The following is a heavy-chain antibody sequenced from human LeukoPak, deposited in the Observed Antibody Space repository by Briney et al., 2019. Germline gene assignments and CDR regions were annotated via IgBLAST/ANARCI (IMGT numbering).Heavy chain of an antibody. V-gene: IGHV3-23*01. CDR2: ITASGDNT. D-gene: IGHD2-15*01. CDR3: ARRDIVVVVSASDY. Sequence: GGSLRLSCEASGFIFSDYVMIWVRQAPGKGLEWVSGITASGDNTYYSDSVKGRFTMSRGNSKNTVYLQMNSLRVDDTAVYYCARRDIVVVVSASDYWGQGTLVTVSS. J-gene: IGHJ4*02. CDR1: GFIFSDYV.